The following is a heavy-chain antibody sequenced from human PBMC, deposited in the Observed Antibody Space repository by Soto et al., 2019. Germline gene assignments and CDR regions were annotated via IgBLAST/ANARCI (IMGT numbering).Heavy chain of an antibody. V-gene: IGHV3-23*01. CDR1: GFTFSSYA. J-gene: IGHJ3*02. CDR2: ISASGGST. CDR3: AKAYDNTGYYRNDAFDI. D-gene: IGHD3-22*01. Sequence: EVQLLESGGGLVQPGGSLRLSCAASGFTFSSYAMSWVRQAPGEGLQWVSGISASGGSTYYADSVKGRFTISRDSSRNTLYLQMNSLRAEDTAVYYCAKAYDNTGYYRNDAFDIWGKGTMVTVSS.